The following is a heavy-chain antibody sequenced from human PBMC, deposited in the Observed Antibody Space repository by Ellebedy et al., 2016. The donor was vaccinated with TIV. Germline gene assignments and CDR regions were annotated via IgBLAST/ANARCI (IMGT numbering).Heavy chain of an antibody. CDR3: TRLGAPMDV. J-gene: IGHJ6*02. CDR2: IYPGNSDT. CDR1: GYIFTSDW. V-gene: IGHV5-51*01. D-gene: IGHD3-16*01. Sequence: GESLKISXKGSGYIFTSDWISWVRQMPGKGLEWMGVIYPGNSDTRYSPSFQGQVTISADKSISTAYLQWSSLKASDTAIYYCTRLGAPMDVWGQGTTVTVSS.